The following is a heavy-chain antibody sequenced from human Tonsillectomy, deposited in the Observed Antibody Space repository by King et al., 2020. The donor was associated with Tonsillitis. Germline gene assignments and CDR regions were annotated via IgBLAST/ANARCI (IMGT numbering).Heavy chain of an antibody. V-gene: IGHV4-30-2*01. Sequence: HLQLQESGSGLVKPSQTLSLTCAVSGDSFSSGGYSWSWIRQPPGKGLEWIGYIFHSGSTYYSPSLKSRVTISIDRSKNQFSLKLSSVTAADTAVYYCARGGGWISGWSCFDYWGQGTLVTVSS. J-gene: IGHJ4*02. CDR2: IFHSGST. CDR1: GDSFSSGGYS. CDR3: ARGGGWISGWSCFDY. D-gene: IGHD6-19*01.